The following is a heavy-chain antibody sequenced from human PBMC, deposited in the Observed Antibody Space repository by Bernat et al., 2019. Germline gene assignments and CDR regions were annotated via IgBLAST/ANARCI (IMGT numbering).Heavy chain of an antibody. CDR2: ITGSSSYI. J-gene: IGHJ4*02. Sequence: EVQLVESGGGLVQPGGSLRLSCAASGFTFSSYALSWVRQAPGKGLEWVSSITGSSSYIYYADSVKGRFTISRDNAKNSLYLQMNSLGPEDTAVYYCAGNWDYFDYWGQGTLVTVSS. D-gene: IGHD1-1*01. CDR1: GFTFSSYA. CDR3: AGNWDYFDY. V-gene: IGHV3-21*01.